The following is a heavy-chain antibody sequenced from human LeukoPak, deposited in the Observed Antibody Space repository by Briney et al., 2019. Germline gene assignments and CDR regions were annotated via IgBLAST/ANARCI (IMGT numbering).Heavy chain of an antibody. CDR2: INWNGGST. Sequence: GGSLRLSCAASGFTFDDYGMSWVRQAPGKGLEWVSGINWNGGSTGYADSVKGRFTISRDNSKNTLYLQMNSLRADDTAVYYCALHHGSYYLGRWFDPWGQGILVTVSS. D-gene: IGHD1-26*01. V-gene: IGHV3-20*04. CDR3: ALHHGSYYLGRWFDP. CDR1: GFTFDDYG. J-gene: IGHJ5*02.